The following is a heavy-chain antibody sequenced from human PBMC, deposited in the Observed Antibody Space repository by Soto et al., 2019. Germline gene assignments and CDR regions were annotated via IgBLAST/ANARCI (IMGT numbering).Heavy chain of an antibody. V-gene: IGHV1-69*01. Sequence: QVQLVQSGAEVKKPGSSVKVSCKASGGTFSSYAISWVRQAPGQGLEWMGGIIPIFGTANYAQKFQGRVTITADESTSTAYMELSSLRSEDTAVYYCARPIPNSITMIVVVREEGDAFDIWGQGTMVTVSS. D-gene: IGHD3-22*01. CDR3: ARPIPNSITMIVVVREEGDAFDI. J-gene: IGHJ3*02. CDR1: GGTFSSYA. CDR2: IIPIFGTA.